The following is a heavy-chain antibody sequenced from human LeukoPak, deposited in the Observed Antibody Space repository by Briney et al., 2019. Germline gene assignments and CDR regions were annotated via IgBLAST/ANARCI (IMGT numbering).Heavy chain of an antibody. Sequence: GGSLGLSCVASGFNFTNNWMAWVRQAPGKGPELVAHINHDGRHTGYVDSVKGRFTISRDNAKSSLYLQLNSLRAEDTAMYYCAKYLSRAFDCWGQGSMITVSS. CDR2: INHDGRHT. J-gene: IGHJ4*02. V-gene: IGHV3-7*01. CDR3: AKYLSRAFDC. D-gene: IGHD2/OR15-2a*01. CDR1: GFNFTNNW.